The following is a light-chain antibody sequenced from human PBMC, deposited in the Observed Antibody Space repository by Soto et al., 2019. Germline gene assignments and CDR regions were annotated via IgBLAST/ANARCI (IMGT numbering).Light chain of an antibody. CDR2: DVN. CDR1: SSDVGGYNY. CDR3: CSYAGSYTWV. Sequence: QSVLTQPASVSGSPGQSITISCTGTSSDVGGYNYVSWYQQHPGKAPKLMIFDVNNRPSGVSDHFSGSKSGNTASLTISGLRAEDEADYYCCSYAGSYTWVFGGGTKLTVL. V-gene: IGLV2-14*01. J-gene: IGLJ3*02.